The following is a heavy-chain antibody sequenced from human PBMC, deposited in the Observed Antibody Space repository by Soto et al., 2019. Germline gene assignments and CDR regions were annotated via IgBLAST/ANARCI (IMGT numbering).Heavy chain of an antibody. V-gene: IGHV4-39*02. D-gene: IGHD2-15*01. J-gene: IGHJ4*02. CDR1: GASIKSRKYF. Sequence: QLQLQETGPGLVKPSETLALTCTVSGASIKSRKYFWGWIRQPPGKGLGFVGSIHSSGGTYYNPSLKSRVTVSVDLSNSHFSLSLKSLTATDTAVYYCGRLAEAATGHTDFDFWGQGTLVTVSS. CDR2: IHSSGGT. CDR3: GRLAEAATGHTDFDF.